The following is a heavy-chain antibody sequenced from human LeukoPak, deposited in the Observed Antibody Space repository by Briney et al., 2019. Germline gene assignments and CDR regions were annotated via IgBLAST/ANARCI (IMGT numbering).Heavy chain of an antibody. CDR2: IRSKGYGGTA. Sequence: GGSLRLSCTTSGFTFGDYSMSWFRQAPGKGLEWVGFIRSKGYGGTAEYAASVKGRFTISRDDSNSIAYLQMDSLKTEDTAVYYCTREIRYFDWFQADYWGQGTLVSVSS. CDR3: TREIRYFDWFQADY. D-gene: IGHD3-9*01. CDR1: GFTFGDYS. V-gene: IGHV3-49*03. J-gene: IGHJ4*02.